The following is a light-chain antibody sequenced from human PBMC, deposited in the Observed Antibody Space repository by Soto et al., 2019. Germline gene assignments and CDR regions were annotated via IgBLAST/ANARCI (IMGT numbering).Light chain of an antibody. CDR2: GAS. V-gene: IGKV1-27*01. CDR3: QKYNSAPHT. Sequence: DIQMTQSPSSLSASVGDRVTITCRASQGIANYLAWYQQRPGKVPKLLIYGASTLQLGVPSRFSGSGSGTDVTLTISSLQPEDVATYYCQKYNSAPHTFGPGTKVDIK. CDR1: QGIANY. J-gene: IGKJ3*01.